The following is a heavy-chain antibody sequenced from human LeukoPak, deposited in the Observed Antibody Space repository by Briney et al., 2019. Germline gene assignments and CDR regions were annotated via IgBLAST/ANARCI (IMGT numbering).Heavy chain of an antibody. CDR1: GDSVSNYY. D-gene: IGHD2-15*01. V-gene: IGHV4-59*02. Sequence: SETLSLTCTVSGDSVSNYYWSWIRQSPGKGLEWIAFMHPGGTTKYSPSLMSRVVMSVDTSNNQFSLTLTSLTAADTAVYYCARYGVVIASTFYYMDVWGKGTAVTVSS. CDR2: MHPGGTT. CDR3: ARYGVVIASTFYYMDV. J-gene: IGHJ6*03.